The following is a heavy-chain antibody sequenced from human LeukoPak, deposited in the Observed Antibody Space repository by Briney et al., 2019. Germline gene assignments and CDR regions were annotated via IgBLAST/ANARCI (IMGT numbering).Heavy chain of an antibody. CDR3: VSFHYGSGDYFDY. CDR1: GGAIYSSSYY. V-gene: IGHV4-39*01. D-gene: IGHD3-10*01. J-gene: IGHJ4*02. CDR2: IYPSGST. Sequence: PSETLSLTCTVSGGAIYSSSYYWGWTRQPPGKGLEWIGSIYPSGSTYNNPSLESRLTISVDTSKNQFSLKLYSVTAADTAVYYCVSFHYGSGDYFDYWGQGTLVTVSS.